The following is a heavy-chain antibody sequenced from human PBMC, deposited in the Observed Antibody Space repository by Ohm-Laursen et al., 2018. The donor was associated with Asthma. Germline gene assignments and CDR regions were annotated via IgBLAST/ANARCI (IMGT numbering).Heavy chain of an antibody. Sequence: SLRLSCAASGFTFRSYAMHWVRQAPGKGLEWVSYISSSSSTIYYADSVKGRFTISRDNAKNSLYLQMNSLRDEDTAVYYCARDRRYYDFWSGSGWFDPWGQGTLVTASS. CDR3: ARDRRYYDFWSGSGWFDP. CDR2: ISSSSSTI. D-gene: IGHD3-3*01. J-gene: IGHJ5*02. CDR1: GFTFRSYA. V-gene: IGHV3-48*02.